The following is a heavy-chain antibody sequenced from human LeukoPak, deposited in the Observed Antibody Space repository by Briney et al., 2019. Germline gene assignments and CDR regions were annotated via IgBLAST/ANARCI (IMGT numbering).Heavy chain of an antibody. CDR2: IKQDGSEK. J-gene: IGHJ4*02. V-gene: IGHV3-7*01. CDR1: GFSAYW. D-gene: IGHD4-17*01. Sequence: TGGSLRLSCAASGFSAYWMNWVRQAPGKGLEWVANIKQDGSEKYYVDSVKGRFTISRDNAKNSLYLQMNSLRAEDTAVYYCAFPGDYGPFDYWGQGTLVTVSS. CDR3: AFPGDYGPFDY.